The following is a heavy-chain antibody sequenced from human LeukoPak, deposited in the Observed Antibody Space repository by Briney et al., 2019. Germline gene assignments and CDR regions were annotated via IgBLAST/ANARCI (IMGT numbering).Heavy chain of an antibody. CDR2: INTDGSST. CDR3: ARDLISGSFDY. J-gene: IGHJ4*02. V-gene: IGHV3-74*01. Sequence: GGSLRLSCSTSGFNFNDHAMHWVRQAPGKGLVWVSRINTDGSSTSYADSVKGRFTISRDNAKNTLYLQMNSLRAEDTAVYYCARDLISGSFDYWGQGTLVTVSS. CDR1: GFNFNDHA. D-gene: IGHD6-25*01.